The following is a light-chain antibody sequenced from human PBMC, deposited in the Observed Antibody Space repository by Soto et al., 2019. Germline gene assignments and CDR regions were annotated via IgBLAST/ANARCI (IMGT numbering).Light chain of an antibody. CDR1: HNIGTY. J-gene: IGKJ5*01. CDR3: QQSFSTLT. CDR2: GTS. V-gene: IGKV1-39*01. Sequence: DIQMTQSPSSLSAAVGDGVTITCRTSHNIGTYLNWYQQKPGKAPRLLIYGTSSLQSGVPSRFSGGGSGTDFTLTISSLRTEDFATYYCQQSFSTLTFGQGTRLEI.